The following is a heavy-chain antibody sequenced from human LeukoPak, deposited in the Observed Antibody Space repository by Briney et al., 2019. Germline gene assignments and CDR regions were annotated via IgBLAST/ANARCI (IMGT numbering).Heavy chain of an antibody. CDR3: TRTYCSSTSCYENY. CDR1: GFTFGDYA. J-gene: IGHJ4*02. CDR2: IRSKACGGTT. Sequence: GGSLRLSCTASGFTFGDYAMSWVRQAPGKGLEWVGFIRSKACGGTTEYAASVKGRFTISRDDSKSIAYLQMNSLKTGDTAVYYCTRTYCSSTSCYENYWGQGTLVTVSS. V-gene: IGHV3-49*04. D-gene: IGHD2-2*01.